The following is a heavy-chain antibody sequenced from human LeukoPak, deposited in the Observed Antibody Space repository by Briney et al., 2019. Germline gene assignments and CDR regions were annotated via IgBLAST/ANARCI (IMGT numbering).Heavy chain of an antibody. V-gene: IGHV1-2*02. Sequence: ASVKVSCKASGYTFTDYYMHWVRQAPGQGLEWMGWINPSSGGTNYAQKFQGRVTMTRDTSISTAYMELSRLTSGDTAVYYCARGGGFDIWGQGTMVTVSS. CDR3: ARGGGFDI. J-gene: IGHJ3*02. CDR1: GYTFTDYY. CDR2: INPSSGGT.